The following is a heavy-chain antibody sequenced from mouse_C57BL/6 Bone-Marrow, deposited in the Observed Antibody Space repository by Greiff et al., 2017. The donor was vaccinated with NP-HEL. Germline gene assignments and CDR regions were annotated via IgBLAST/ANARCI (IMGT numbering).Heavy chain of an antibody. Sequence: EVNVVESGGGLVQPKGSLKLSCAASGFTFNTYAMHWVRQAPGKGLEWVVRIRSKSSNYATYYADSVKDRFTISRDDSQSMLYLQMNNLKTEDTAMYYCVRNYYGSSYAMDYWGQGTSVTVSS. J-gene: IGHJ4*01. V-gene: IGHV10-3*01. CDR1: GFTFNTYA. D-gene: IGHD1-1*01. CDR2: IRSKSSNYAT. CDR3: VRNYYGSSYAMDY.